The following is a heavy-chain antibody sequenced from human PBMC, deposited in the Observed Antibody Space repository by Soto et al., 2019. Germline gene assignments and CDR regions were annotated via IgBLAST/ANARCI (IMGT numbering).Heavy chain of an antibody. CDR1: GFSFSTYA. V-gene: IGHV3-30-3*02. CDR2: ISYEGSTK. CDR3: AKQFSGWSYFFDD. Sequence: QVQLVESGGGVVQPGRSLNLSCAASGFSFSTYAMHWVRQVPGKGLEWVAVISYEGSTKYYADSMKGRFTISRDNAKNTLYLQMNSLRAGDTAVYYCAKQFSGWSYFFDDWGQGTLVTVSS. J-gene: IGHJ4*02. D-gene: IGHD6-19*01.